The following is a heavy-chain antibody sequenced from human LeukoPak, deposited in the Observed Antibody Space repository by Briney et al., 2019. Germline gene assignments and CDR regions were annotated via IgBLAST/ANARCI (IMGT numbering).Heavy chain of an antibody. CDR1: GFTFSSYA. J-gene: IGHJ6*02. Sequence: GGSLRLSCAASGFTFSSYAMSWARQAPGKGLEWVSAISGSGGSTYYADSVKGRFTISRDNSKNALYLQMNSLRAEDTAVYYCAAGSSRTYGMDVWGQGTTVTVSS. V-gene: IGHV3-23*01. CDR2: ISGSGGST. D-gene: IGHD3-10*01. CDR3: AAGSSRTYGMDV.